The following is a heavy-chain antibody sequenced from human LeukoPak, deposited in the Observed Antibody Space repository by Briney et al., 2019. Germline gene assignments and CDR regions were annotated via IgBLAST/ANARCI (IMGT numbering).Heavy chain of an antibody. J-gene: IGHJ3*02. V-gene: IGHV1-58*02. CDR2: IFVGSGNT. CDR3: AAVDHCSSTSCYTAFDI. CDR1: GFTFTSSA. Sequence: GPSVKVSCKASGFTFTSSAMQWVRQARGQRLEWIGWIFVGSGNTNYAQKFQERVTITRDISTSTAYMELSSLRSEDTAVYYCAAVDHCSSTSCYTAFDIWGQGTMVTVSS. D-gene: IGHD2-2*02.